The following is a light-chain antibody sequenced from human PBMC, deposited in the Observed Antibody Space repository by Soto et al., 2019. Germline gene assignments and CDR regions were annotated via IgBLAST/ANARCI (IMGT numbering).Light chain of an antibody. CDR1: QGIAST. Sequence: AIQLTQSPSSLSASVGDRVTITCRASQGIASTLAWYQQKPGKAPKLLIYDASSLESGVPSRFSGSGSGTDFTLTISSLQPEDFATYYCQNFNSYPLITFGQGTRLEIK. CDR3: QNFNSYPLIT. J-gene: IGKJ5*01. V-gene: IGKV1-13*02. CDR2: DAS.